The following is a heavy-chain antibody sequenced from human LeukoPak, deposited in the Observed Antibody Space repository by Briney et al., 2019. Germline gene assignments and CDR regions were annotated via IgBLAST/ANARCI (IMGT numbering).Heavy chain of an antibody. Sequence: GGSLRLSCAASGFTFSSYWMNWVRQAPGKGLVWVSRIASDGSSTTYADSVKGRFSISRDNAKNTLYLQMNSLRAEDTALYHCARVGGYNLEGWFDPWGQGTLVTVSS. V-gene: IGHV3-74*01. CDR2: IASDGSST. J-gene: IGHJ5*02. CDR3: ARVGGYNLEGWFDP. D-gene: IGHD5-24*01. CDR1: GFTFSSYW.